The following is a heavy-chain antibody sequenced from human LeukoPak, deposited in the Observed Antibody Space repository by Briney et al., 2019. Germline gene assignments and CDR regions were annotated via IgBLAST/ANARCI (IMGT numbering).Heavy chain of an antibody. V-gene: IGHV3-11*04. J-gene: IGHJ4*02. Sequence: GGSLRLSCVVSGFGFSDSYMTWIRQTPGKGLEWLAYISGSGSDMYYADSVKGRFTISRDNAKNSLYLQMNRLRAEDTVVYYCARGRLTYYYDSSGYPFDYWGQGTLVTVSS. CDR1: GFGFSDSY. D-gene: IGHD3-22*01. CDR2: ISGSGSDM. CDR3: ARGRLTYYYDSSGYPFDY.